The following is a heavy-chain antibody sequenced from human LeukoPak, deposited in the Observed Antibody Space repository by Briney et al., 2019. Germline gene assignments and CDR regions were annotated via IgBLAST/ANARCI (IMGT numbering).Heavy chain of an antibody. CDR3: ARDAGVGSGIDG. CDR2: ISSSTSYI. Sequence: PGGSLRLSCAASGFTFSSYSMNWVRQAPGKGLEWVSFISSSTSYISYADSVKGRFTISRDNAKSSLWLQMNSLRAEDTAVYYCARDAGVGSGIDGWGQGTLVTVSS. CDR1: GFTFSSYS. D-gene: IGHD2-15*01. J-gene: IGHJ4*02. V-gene: IGHV3-21*01.